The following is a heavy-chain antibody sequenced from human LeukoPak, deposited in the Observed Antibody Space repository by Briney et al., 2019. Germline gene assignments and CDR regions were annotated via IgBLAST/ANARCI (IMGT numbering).Heavy chain of an antibody. J-gene: IGHJ6*03. CDR3: ARQESGRYRYMDV. D-gene: IGHD3-16*02. V-gene: IGHV4-59*08. Sequence: PSETLSLTCTVSSGSISSHYWTWIRQAPGKGLEWIGYVYYSVSSNYNPSLKSQVSISQDTSKNQVSLKLSSVTAADTAVYYCARQESGRYRYMDVWGKGATVTASS. CDR2: VYYSVSS. CDR1: SGSISSHY.